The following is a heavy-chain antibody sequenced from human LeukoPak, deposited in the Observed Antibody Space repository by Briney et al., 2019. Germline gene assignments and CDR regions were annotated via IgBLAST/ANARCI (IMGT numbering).Heavy chain of an antibody. J-gene: IGHJ4*02. D-gene: IGHD2-15*01. CDR3: ARVPKGGWSPHFDY. CDR2: ISSSSSTI. Sequence: GGSLRLSCAASGFTFSSYSMNWVRQAPGKGLEWVSYISSSSSTIYYADSVKGRFTISRDNAKNSLYLQMNSLRAEDTAVYYCARVPKGGWSPHFDYWGQGTLVTVSS. CDR1: GFTFSSYS. V-gene: IGHV3-48*04.